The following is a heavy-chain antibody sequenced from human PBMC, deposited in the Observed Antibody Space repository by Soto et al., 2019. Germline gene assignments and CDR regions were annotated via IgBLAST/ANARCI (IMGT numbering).Heavy chain of an antibody. CDR3: ARGSEGSGWFYFDY. CDR1: GFTFSSYG. Sequence: QVQLVESGGGVVQPGRSLRLSCAASGFTFSSYGMPWVRQAPGKGLEWVAVIWYDGSNKYYADSVKGRFTISRDNSKNTLYLQMNSLRAEDTAVYYCARGSEGSGWFYFDYWGQGTLVTVSS. CDR2: IWYDGSNK. J-gene: IGHJ4*02. D-gene: IGHD6-19*01. V-gene: IGHV3-33*01.